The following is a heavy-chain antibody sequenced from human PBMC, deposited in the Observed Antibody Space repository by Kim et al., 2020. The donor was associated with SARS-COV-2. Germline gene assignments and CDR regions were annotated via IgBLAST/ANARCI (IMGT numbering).Heavy chain of an antibody. Sequence: GGSLRLSCAASGFTFSTYWMNWVRQAPGKGLEWVANIKDDGSDKYYVDSVRGRFTISRDNAKNPLFLQMNSLRAEDTAVYYCVRGKNAFWGQGTRVTV. CDR2: IKDDGSDK. CDR3: VRGKNAF. CDR1: GFTFSTYW. V-gene: IGHV3-7*03. J-gene: IGHJ4*02. D-gene: IGHD2-2*01.